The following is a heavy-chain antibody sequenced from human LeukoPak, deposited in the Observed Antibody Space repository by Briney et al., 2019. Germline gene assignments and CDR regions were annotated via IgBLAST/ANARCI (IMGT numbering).Heavy chain of an antibody. V-gene: IGHV3-23*01. D-gene: IGHD6-19*01. CDR2: ISGSGGST. CDR3: AKVPGGWYSECWFDP. J-gene: IGHJ5*02. CDR1: GFTFSSYA. Sequence: GGSLRLSCAASGFTFSSYAMSWVRQAPGKGLEWVSAISGSGGSTYYADSVRGRFTISRDNSKNTLCLQMNSLRAEDTAVYYCAKVPGGWYSECWFDPWATEPWSPSPQ.